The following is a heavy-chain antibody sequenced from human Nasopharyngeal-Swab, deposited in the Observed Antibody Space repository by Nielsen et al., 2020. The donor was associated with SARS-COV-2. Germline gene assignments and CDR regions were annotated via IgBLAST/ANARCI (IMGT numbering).Heavy chain of an antibody. CDR2: MNPNSGNT. J-gene: IGHJ4*02. CDR1: GYTFTGYY. D-gene: IGHD6-13*01. V-gene: IGHV1-8*02. Sequence: ASVKVSCKASGYTFTGYYMHWVRQATGQGLEWMGWMNPNSGNTGYAQKFQGRVTMTRNTSISTAYMELSSLRSEDTAVYYCARERDSSSWYEYDYWGQGTLVTVSS. CDR3: ARERDSSSWYEYDY.